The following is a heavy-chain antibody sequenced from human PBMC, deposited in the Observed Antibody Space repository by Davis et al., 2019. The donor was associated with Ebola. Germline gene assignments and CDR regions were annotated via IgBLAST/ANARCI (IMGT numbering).Heavy chain of an antibody. J-gene: IGHJ6*02. V-gene: IGHV1-46*01. CDR1: GYTFTSYY. CDR2: INPSCGST. D-gene: IGHD6-13*01. CDR3: PREQQLTPGTYYYYSGMDV. Sequence: ASVKVSCKASGYTFTSYYMHWVRQAPGQGLEWMGIINPSCGSTIYAHKFQGRVTMTRDTSTSTIYMELSSLRSEDTAVYYCPREQQLTPGTYYYYSGMDVWGQGTTVTVSS.